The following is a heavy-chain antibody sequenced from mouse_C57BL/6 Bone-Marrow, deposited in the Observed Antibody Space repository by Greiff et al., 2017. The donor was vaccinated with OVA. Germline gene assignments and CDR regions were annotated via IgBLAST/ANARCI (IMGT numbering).Heavy chain of an antibody. J-gene: IGHJ1*03. CDR1: GFSLTSYG. CDR2: IWSGGST. CDR3: ARRFIYYCGSSYGWHFDV. V-gene: IGHV2-2*01. Sequence: VQLQQSGPGLVQPSQSLSITCTVSGFSLTSYGVHWVRQSPGKGLEWLGVIWSGGSTDYNAAFISRLSISKDNSKSQVFFKMNSLQTDDTAIYYCARRFIYYCGSSYGWHFDVWGTGTTVTVSS. D-gene: IGHD1-1*01.